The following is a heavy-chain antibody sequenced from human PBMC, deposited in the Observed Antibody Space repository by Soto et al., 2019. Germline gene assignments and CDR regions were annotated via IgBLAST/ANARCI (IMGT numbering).Heavy chain of an antibody. CDR2: IRSKTYGGTT. D-gene: IGHD6-19*01. CDR3: SAVAGTAPAEYYYYGMDV. V-gene: IGHV3-49*01. J-gene: IGHJ6*02. CDR1: GFTFGDYA. Sequence: GGSLRLSCTASGFTFGDYAMSWFRQAPGKGLEWVGFIRSKTYGGTTEYTASVKGRFTISRDDSKSIAYLQMNSLKTEDTAVYYCSAVAGTAPAEYYYYGMDVWGQGTTVTVSS.